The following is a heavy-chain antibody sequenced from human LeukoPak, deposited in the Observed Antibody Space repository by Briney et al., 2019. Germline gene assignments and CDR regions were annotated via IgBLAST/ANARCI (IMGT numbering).Heavy chain of an antibody. D-gene: IGHD4-17*01. CDR2: INHSGST. J-gene: IGHJ4*02. Sequence: SETLSLTCAVYGGSFSGYYWSWIRQPPGKGLEWIGEINHSGSTNYNPSLKSRVTISVDTSKNQFSLKLSSVTAADTAVYYCASRDYNDYGDSSAPDLDYWGQGTLVTVSS. CDR3: ASRDYNDYGDSSAPDLDY. CDR1: GGSFSGYY. V-gene: IGHV4-34*01.